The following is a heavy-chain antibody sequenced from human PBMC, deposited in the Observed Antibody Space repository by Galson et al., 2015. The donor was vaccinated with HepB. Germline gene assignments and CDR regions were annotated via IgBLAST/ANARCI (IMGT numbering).Heavy chain of an antibody. J-gene: IGHJ4*02. CDR3: ARAVYSGSYFFDY. V-gene: IGHV1-69*13. D-gene: IGHD1-26*01. Sequence: SVKVSCKASGGTFSSYAISWVRQAPGQGLEWMGGIIPIFGTANYAQKFQGRVTITADESTSTAYMDLSSLRSEDTAVYYCARAVYSGSYFFDYWGQGTLVTVSS. CDR2: IIPIFGTA. CDR1: GGTFSSYA.